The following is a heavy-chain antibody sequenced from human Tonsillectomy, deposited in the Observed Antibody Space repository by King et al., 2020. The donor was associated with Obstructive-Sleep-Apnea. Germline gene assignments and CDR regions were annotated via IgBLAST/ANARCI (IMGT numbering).Heavy chain of an antibody. CDR3: ARLVGSRSYYYYYGLDV. V-gene: IGHV4-59*08. D-gene: IGHD3-10*01. J-gene: IGHJ6*02. Sequence: VQLQESGPGLVKPSETLSLACSVSGGSISSYYWTWIRQPPGKGLEWIAYIFSDGSTDYNPSLKSRVIISLDTSRQQFSLRLSSVTAAATAVYYCARLVGSRSYYYYYGLDVWGQGTTVTVSS. CDR1: GGSISSYY. CDR2: IFSDGST.